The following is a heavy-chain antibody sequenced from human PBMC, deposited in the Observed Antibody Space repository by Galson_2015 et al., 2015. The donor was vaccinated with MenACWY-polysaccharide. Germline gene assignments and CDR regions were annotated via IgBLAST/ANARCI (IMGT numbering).Heavy chain of an antibody. CDR3: ARSGEVVTGFGYYYMDV. Sequence: SVKVSCKASGYTFPNYYMHWVRQAPGQGLEWMGIINPSGGSTSYAQKFQGRVTMTRDTSTSTVYMELSSLRSEDTAVYYCARSGEVVTGFGYYYMDVWGKGATVTVSS. CDR1: GYTFPNYY. J-gene: IGHJ6*03. D-gene: IGHD5-18*01. V-gene: IGHV1-46*01. CDR2: INPSGGST.